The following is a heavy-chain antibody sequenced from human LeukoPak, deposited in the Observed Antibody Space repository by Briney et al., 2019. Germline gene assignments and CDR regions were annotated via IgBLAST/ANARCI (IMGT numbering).Heavy chain of an antibody. Sequence: SETLSLTCTVSGDSISSSSYYWGWVRQLPGKGLEWIGDIYYSGSSYYSPSLKSRVTISLDTSKNQFSLKLRSVTAADTAVYYCARRRYYDSTGFLDWGQGSLVSVSS. J-gene: IGHJ1*01. CDR1: GDSISSSSYY. V-gene: IGHV4-39*01. D-gene: IGHD3-22*01. CDR3: ARRRYYDSTGFLD. CDR2: IYYSGSS.